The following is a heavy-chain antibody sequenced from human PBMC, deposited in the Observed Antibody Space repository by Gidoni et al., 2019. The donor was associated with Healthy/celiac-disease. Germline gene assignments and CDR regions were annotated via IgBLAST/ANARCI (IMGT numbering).Heavy chain of an antibody. Sequence: QVQLVQSGAEVKKPGASVKVSCTASGYTFTSYGISWVRQAPGQGLEWMGWISAYNGNPNYAQKLQGRVTMTTDTSTSTAYMELRSLRSDDTAVYYCARDGPHLLGYCSSTSCLWGGFDYWGQGTLVTVSS. CDR1: GYTFTSYG. J-gene: IGHJ4*02. V-gene: IGHV1-18*01. CDR3: ARDGPHLLGYCSSTSCLWGGFDY. CDR2: ISAYNGNP. D-gene: IGHD2-2*01.